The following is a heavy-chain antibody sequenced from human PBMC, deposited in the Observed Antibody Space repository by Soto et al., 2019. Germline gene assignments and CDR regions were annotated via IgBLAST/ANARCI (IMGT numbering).Heavy chain of an antibody. V-gene: IGHV3-7*01. CDR1: GFTFSSYW. CDR3: ARDDNWNYVNGMDV. CDR2: IKQDGSEK. Sequence: GGSLRLSCAASGFTFSSYWMSWVRQAPGKGLGWVANIKQDGSEKYNVDSVKGRFTISRDNAKNSLYLQMNSLRAEDTAVYYCARDDNWNYVNGMDVWGQGTTVTVSS. D-gene: IGHD1-7*01. J-gene: IGHJ6*02.